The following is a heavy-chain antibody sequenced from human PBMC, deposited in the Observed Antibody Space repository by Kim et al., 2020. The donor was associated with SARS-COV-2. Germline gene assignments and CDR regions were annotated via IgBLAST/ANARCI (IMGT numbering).Heavy chain of an antibody. CDR1: GFTFSDYY. J-gene: IGHJ6*02. V-gene: IGHV3-11*01. CDR2: ISSSGRTI. Sequence: GGSLRLSCAASGFTFSDYYMSWIRQAPGKGLEWVSYISSSGRTIYYADSVKGRFTISRDNAKNSLYLQMNSLRAEDTAVYYCAREGGVETAMVTEVYGMDVWGQGTTVTVSS. D-gene: IGHD5-18*01. CDR3: AREGGVETAMVTEVYGMDV.